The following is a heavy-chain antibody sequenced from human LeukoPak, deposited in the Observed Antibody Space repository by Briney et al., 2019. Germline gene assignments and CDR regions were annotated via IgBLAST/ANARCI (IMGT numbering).Heavy chain of an antibody. D-gene: IGHD3-22*01. J-gene: IGHJ3*02. CDR3: ARVSVVTKIGVGGGAFDI. CDR2: IIPIFRTP. Sequence: ASVKVSCKASGGTFSSYAFSWVRQGPGQGPEWMGGIIPIFRTPNYAPNFQGRVTITADESSNTAYMELSSLRSEDTAVYYCARVSVVTKIGVGGGAFDIWGQGTMVTVSS. V-gene: IGHV1-69*13. CDR1: GGTFSSYA.